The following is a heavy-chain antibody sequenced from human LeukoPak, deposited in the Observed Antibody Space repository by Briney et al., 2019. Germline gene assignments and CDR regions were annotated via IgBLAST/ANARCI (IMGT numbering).Heavy chain of an antibody. V-gene: IGHV3-49*04. Sequence: GRSMRLSCTASGFTFGDYAMSWVRQAPGKGLEWVGFIRSKAYGGTTEYAASVKGRFTISRDDSKSIAYLQMNSLKTEDTAVYYCTRDYYDSSGYFDWGQGSLVTVSS. CDR1: GFTFGDYA. J-gene: IGHJ4*02. D-gene: IGHD3-22*01. CDR2: IRSKAYGGTT. CDR3: TRDYYDSSGYFD.